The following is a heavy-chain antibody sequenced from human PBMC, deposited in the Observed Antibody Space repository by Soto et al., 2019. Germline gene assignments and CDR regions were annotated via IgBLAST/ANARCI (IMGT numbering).Heavy chain of an antibody. CDR2: LNPNSGNT. V-gene: IGHV1-8*01. D-gene: IGHD2-21*01. CDR3: ARGLRGRAGLLLGY. Sequence: QVQLVQSGAEVKKPGASVKVSCKASGYTFTSYDINWVRQATGQGLEWMGWLNPNSGNTGYAQKFQGRVTMTRNTSISTAYMELRSLRSEDTAVYYCARGLRGRAGLLLGYWGQGTLVTVSS. CDR1: GYTFTSYD. J-gene: IGHJ4*02.